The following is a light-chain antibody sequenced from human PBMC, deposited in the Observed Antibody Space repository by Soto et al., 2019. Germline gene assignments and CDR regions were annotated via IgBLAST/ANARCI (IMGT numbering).Light chain of an antibody. CDR2: EGS. V-gene: IGLV2-23*01. CDR1: SSDVGSYNL. J-gene: IGLJ1*01. CDR3: CSYAGSSSPYV. Sequence: QSALTQPASVSGSPGQSITISCTGTSSDVGSYNLVSWYQQHPGKAPKLMIYEGSKRPSGVSNRFSGSKSGNTASLTISGLQAEGEADYFCCSYAGSSSPYVFGTGTKVTVL.